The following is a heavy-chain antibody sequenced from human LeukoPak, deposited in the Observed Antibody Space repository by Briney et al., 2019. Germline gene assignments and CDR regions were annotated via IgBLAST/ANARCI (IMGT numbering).Heavy chain of an antibody. D-gene: IGHD2-2*01. Sequence: GGSLRLSCAASGFTFGTHWMSWVRQAPGKGLEWVSYISSSGRTIYDADSVKGRFTISRDNAKNSLYLQMNSLKAEDTAAYYCARYYCSVTSCYGRYFDSWGQGILVTVSS. CDR2: ISSSGRTI. V-gene: IGHV3-48*04. J-gene: IGHJ4*02. CDR3: ARYYCSVTSCYGRYFDS. CDR1: GFTFGTHW.